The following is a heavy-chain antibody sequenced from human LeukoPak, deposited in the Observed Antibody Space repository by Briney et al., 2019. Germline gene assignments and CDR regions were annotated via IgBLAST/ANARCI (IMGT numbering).Heavy chain of an antibody. CDR1: GYTFTSYG. CDR2: ISAYNGNT. V-gene: IGHV1-18*01. D-gene: IGHD3-3*01. Sequence: ASVKVSCKASGYTFTSYGISWVRQAPGQGLEWMGWISAYNGNTNYAQKLQGRVTMTTDTSTSTAYVELRSLRSDDTAVYYCARVGHRYYDFWSGYRQYYFDYWGQGTLVTVSS. J-gene: IGHJ4*02. CDR3: ARVGHRYYDFWSGYRQYYFDY.